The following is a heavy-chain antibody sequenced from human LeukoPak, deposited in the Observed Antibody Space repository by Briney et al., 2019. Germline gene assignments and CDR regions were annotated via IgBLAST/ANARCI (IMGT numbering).Heavy chain of an antibody. CDR1: GFTFSSYA. CDR3: ARDRLQYFDY. Sequence: PGGSLRLSCAASGFTFSSYAMSWVRQAPGKGLEWVSAISGSGGNTYYADSVKGRFTISRDTSENTLYLQMNSLRVEDTAVYYCARDRLQYFDYWGQGTLVTVSS. D-gene: IGHD3-16*01. CDR2: ISGSGGNT. V-gene: IGHV3-23*01. J-gene: IGHJ4*02.